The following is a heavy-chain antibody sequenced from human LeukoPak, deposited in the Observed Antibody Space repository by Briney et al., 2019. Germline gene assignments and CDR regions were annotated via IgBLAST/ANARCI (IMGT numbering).Heavy chain of an antibody. CDR2: IRSGSNYI. Sequence: GGSLRLSCAASGFTFSSYSMNWVRQAPGKGLEWVSSIRSGSNYIYYADSVKGRFTISRDNAKNSLSLQMNSLRAEDTAVYHCARDKGDCSSTSCPGAFDIWGQGTMVTVSS. D-gene: IGHD2-2*01. CDR1: GFTFSSYS. V-gene: IGHV3-21*01. CDR3: ARDKGDCSSTSCPGAFDI. J-gene: IGHJ3*02.